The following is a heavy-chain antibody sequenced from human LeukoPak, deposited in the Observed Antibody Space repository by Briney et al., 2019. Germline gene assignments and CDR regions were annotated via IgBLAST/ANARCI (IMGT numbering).Heavy chain of an antibody. CDR1: GGSISSYY. CDR2: IFDSGST. V-gene: IGHV4-59*01. D-gene: IGHD5-24*01. CDR3: ARDGKRGFYMDV. Sequence: PSETLSLTCTVSGGSISSYYWSWIRQPPGKGLEWIGYIFDSGSTNYNPSLKSRVTISVDTSKNQFSLKVSSVTAADTAVYYCARDGKRGFYMDVWGKGTTVTVSS. J-gene: IGHJ6*03.